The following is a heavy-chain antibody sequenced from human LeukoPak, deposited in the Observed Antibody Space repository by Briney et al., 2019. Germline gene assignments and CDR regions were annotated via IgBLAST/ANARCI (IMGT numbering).Heavy chain of an antibody. CDR2: INQDGSEK. CDR3: ARGGTSGYSSTRHFWGGNYYFDY. D-gene: IGHD2-2*01. J-gene: IGHJ4*02. Sequence: GGSLRLSCGASGFTFDDYWMSWVRQAPGQGLEWVAHINQDGSEKYYLDSAKGRFTISRDNARNSLYLQVNSLRAEDTAVYYRARGGTSGYSSTRHFWGGNYYFDYWGQGSLVTVSS. CDR1: GFTFDDYW. V-gene: IGHV3-7*01.